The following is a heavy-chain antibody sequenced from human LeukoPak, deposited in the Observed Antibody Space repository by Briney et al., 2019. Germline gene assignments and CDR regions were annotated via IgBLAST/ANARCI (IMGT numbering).Heavy chain of an antibody. J-gene: IGHJ6*02. CDR2: IIPIFGTA. D-gene: IGHD2-21*02. CDR3: ARDRFAIDHIVVVTAIYYYYYGMDV. Sequence: SVKVSCKASGGTYSSYAISWVRQAPGQGLEWMGGIIPIFGTANYAQKFQGRVTITADESTSTAYMELSSLRSEDTAVYYCARDRFAIDHIVVVTAIYYYYYGMDVWGQGTTVTVSS. CDR1: GGTYSSYA. V-gene: IGHV1-69*13.